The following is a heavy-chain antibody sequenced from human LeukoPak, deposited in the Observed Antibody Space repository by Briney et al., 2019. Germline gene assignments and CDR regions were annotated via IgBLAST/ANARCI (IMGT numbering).Heavy chain of an antibody. CDR3: ARALYDYGDYVSGY. CDR2: IKQDGTEK. CDR1: GFTFSSYW. D-gene: IGHD4-17*01. J-gene: IGHJ4*02. Sequence: GGSLRLSCAASGFTFSSYWMSWVRHAPGKGLAWVASIKQDGTEKYYVASLKGRFTISRDNAKNSLYLQMHSLRVDDTAVYYCARALYDYGDYVSGYWGQGTLVTVSS. V-gene: IGHV3-7*01.